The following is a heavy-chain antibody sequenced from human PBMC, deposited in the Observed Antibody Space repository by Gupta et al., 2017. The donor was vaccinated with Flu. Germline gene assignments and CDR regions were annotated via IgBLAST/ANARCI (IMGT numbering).Heavy chain of an antibody. Sequence: QLTFSESGAALVNPTQTLTLTCTFSGVSLNTTGSAVGWIRQPPGEALDWLAVSYWNDHRRYSPSLKSRLTITRDTSNSRVLLTVTNMDPADTATYFCAHCPTEKSCDRGYFDFWGQGILVPVSS. CDR2: SYWNDHR. V-gene: IGHV2-5*01. CDR3: AHCPTEKSCDRGYFDF. J-gene: IGHJ4*02. CDR1: GVSLNTTGSA. D-gene: IGHD3-10*01.